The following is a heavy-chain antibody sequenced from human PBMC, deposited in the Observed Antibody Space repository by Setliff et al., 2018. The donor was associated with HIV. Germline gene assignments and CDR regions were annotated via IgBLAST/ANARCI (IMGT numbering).Heavy chain of an antibody. Sequence: SETLSLTCTVSGDSISSAGYYWNWIRQRPETGLEWIGYIYYSGRTFYNPSLKSQISISVDTPKDQFSLKLTSVTAADTAVYFCARGITVSDVVTTKWLDTWGQGTLVTVSS. CDR3: ARGITVSDVVTTKWLDT. CDR1: GDSISSAGYY. CDR2: IYYSGRT. D-gene: IGHD3-3*01. J-gene: IGHJ5*02. V-gene: IGHV4-31*01.